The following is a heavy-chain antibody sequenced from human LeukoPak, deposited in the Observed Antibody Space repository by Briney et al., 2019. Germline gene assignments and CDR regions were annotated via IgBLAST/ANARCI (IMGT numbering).Heavy chain of an antibody. CDR1: GYTFNSYG. CDR2: ISPYRGDT. J-gene: IGHJ6*02. V-gene: IGHV1-18*01. D-gene: IGHD3-22*01. CDR3: ARQVLIVGGRYGMDV. Sequence: AAVKVSCKASGYTFNSYGISWVRQAPGQGLEWMGWISPYRGDTEYAQKIQGRVSMTTDTSTSTAYMELRSLRSDDTAVYYCARQVLIVGGRYGMDVWGQGPTVTVSS.